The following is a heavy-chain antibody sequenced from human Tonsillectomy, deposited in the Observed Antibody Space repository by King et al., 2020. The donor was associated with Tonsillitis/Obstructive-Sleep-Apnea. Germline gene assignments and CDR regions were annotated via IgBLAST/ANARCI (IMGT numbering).Heavy chain of an antibody. CDR2: ISSSSRYT. CDR3: ARALPIRSGTGWFDP. D-gene: IGHD1-14*01. Sequence: VQLVESGGGLVKPGGSLRLSCAASGFTFSDYYMSWIRQAPGKGLAWVSYISSSSRYTNYADSVKGRFTTSRDKAKNSLYLQMNSLRAEDTAVYYCARALPIRSGTGWFDPWGQGTLVTVSS. V-gene: IGHV3-11*05. CDR1: GFTFSDYY. J-gene: IGHJ5*02.